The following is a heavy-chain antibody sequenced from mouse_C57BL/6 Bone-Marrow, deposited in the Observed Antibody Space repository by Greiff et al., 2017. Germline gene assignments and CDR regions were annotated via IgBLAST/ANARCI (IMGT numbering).Heavy chain of an antibody. CDR2: ISSGSSTI. CDR3: ARGSYPYYYAMDY. J-gene: IGHJ4*01. D-gene: IGHD1-1*02. V-gene: IGHV5-17*01. Sequence: EVKVVESGGGLVKPGGSLKLSCAASGFTFSDYGMHWVRQAPEKGLEWVAYISSGSSTIYYADTVKGRFTISRDNAKNTLFLQMTSLRSEDTDMYYCARGSYPYYYAMDYWGQGTSVTVTS. CDR1: GFTFSDYG.